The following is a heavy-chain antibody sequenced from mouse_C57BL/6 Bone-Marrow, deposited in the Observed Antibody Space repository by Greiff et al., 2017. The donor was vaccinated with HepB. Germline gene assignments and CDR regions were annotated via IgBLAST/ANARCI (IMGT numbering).Heavy chain of an antibody. CDR1: GYAFSSYW. J-gene: IGHJ2*01. D-gene: IGHD1-1*01. V-gene: IGHV1-80*01. Sequence: QVQLKESGAELVKPGASVKISCKASGYAFSSYWMNWVKQRPGKGLEWIGQIYPGDGDTNYNGKFKGKATLTADKSSSTAYMPLSSLTSEDSAVYFCARLHYYGSSSDYWGQGTTLTVSS. CDR2: IYPGDGDT. CDR3: ARLHYYGSSSDY.